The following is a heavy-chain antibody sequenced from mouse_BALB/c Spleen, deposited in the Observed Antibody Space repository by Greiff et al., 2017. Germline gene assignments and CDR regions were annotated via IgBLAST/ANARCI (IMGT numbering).Heavy chain of an antibody. CDR3: ASLIYYDYVHYAMDY. CDR1: GYSITSGYS. Sequence: EVQLQESGPDLVKPSQSLSLTCTVTGYSITSGYSWHWIRQFPGNKLEWMGYIHYSGSTNYNPSLKSRISITRDTSKNQFFLQLNSVTTEDTATYYCASLIYYDYVHYAMDYWGQGTSVTVSS. J-gene: IGHJ4*01. D-gene: IGHD2-4*01. V-gene: IGHV3-1*02. CDR2: IHYSGST.